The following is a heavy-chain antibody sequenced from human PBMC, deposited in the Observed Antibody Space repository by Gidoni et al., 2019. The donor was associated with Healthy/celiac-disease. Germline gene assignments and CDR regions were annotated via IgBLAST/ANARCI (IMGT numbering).Heavy chain of an antibody. CDR1: GFPFSSYS. CDR3: AITGSGWGHGAFDI. J-gene: IGHJ3*02. Sequence: EVQLVESGGGLVQHGGSLRLSCAASGFPFSSYSMNWVRQAPGKGLEWVSYISSSSSTIYCADSVKGRFTISRDNAKNSLYLQMNSLRDEDTAVYYCAITGSGWGHGAFDIWGQGTMVTVSS. CDR2: ISSSSSTI. V-gene: IGHV3-48*02. D-gene: IGHD6-19*01.